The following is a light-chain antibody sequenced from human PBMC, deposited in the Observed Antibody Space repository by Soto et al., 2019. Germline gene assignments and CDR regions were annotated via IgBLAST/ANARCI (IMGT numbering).Light chain of an antibody. J-gene: IGKJ1*01. CDR3: QQYGSSFWT. CDR2: GAS. Sequence: EIVLTQAPGTLSLSPGERATLSCRASQSVSSSYLAWYQQKPGQAPSLLIYGASSRATGIPDRFSGSGSGTDFTLTISRLEPEDFAVYYCQQYGSSFWTFGQGT. CDR1: QSVSSSY. V-gene: IGKV3-20*01.